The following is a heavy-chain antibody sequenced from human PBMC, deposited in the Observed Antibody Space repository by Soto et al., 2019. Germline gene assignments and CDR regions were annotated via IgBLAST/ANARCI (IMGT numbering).Heavy chain of an antibody. CDR2: ITGGNT. J-gene: IGHJ4*02. D-gene: IGHD3-3*01. CDR1: GFTIGSYG. V-gene: IGHV3-23*01. CDR3: VKDKERGGYDSDFDS. Sequence: EVQLLESGGGLIQPGGSLRLSCAASGFTIGSYGMGWVRQAPGKGLEWVSTITGGNTYYAASVKGRFTISRDNYKNPLYLQMGSLRAEDTALYYCVKDKERGGYDSDFDSWGQGTLVTVSS.